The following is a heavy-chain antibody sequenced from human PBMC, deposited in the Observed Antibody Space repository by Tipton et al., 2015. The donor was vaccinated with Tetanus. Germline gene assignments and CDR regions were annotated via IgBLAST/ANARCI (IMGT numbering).Heavy chain of an antibody. V-gene: IGHV4-34*01. Sequence: LRLSCAVNGGSSSDYYWTWIRQAPGKGLEWIGEINHTGRTYYNPSLRGRVTIIPDTSKNQFSLKLSSVTAADTAVYYCARGATTVTWGHGGGRDGRGDAFDIWGQGTMVTVSS. CDR3: ARGATTVTWGHGGGRDGRGDAFDI. CDR1: GGSSSDYY. D-gene: IGHD4-11*01. J-gene: IGHJ3*02. CDR2: INHTGRT.